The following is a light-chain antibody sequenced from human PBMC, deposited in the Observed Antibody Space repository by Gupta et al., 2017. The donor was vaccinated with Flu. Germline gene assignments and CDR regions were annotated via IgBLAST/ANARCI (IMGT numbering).Light chain of an antibody. V-gene: IGKV1-39*01. Sequence: PSSLSASVGDRVTITCRASQSISSYLNWYQQKPGKAPKLLIYAASSLQSGVPLRFSGSGSGTDFTLTISSLQPEDFATYYCQQSYSIPNTFGQGTRLEIK. CDR2: AAS. CDR3: QQSYSIPNT. J-gene: IGKJ5*01. CDR1: QSISSY.